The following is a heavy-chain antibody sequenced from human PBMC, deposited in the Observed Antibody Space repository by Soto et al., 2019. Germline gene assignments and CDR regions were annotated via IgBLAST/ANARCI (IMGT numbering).Heavy chain of an antibody. CDR3: ARAELSGYPVYYDMDV. CDR1: GFTFSSYS. J-gene: IGHJ6*02. D-gene: IGHD5-12*01. Sequence: EVQLVESGGGLVKPGGSLRLSCAASGFTFSSYSMNWVRQAPGKGLEWVSFISSSDSYIYYADSMKGRFTISRDNARNSLYLQMNSLRAEDTAVYYCARAELSGYPVYYDMDVWGQGTTVTVSS. CDR2: ISSSDSYI. V-gene: IGHV3-21*01.